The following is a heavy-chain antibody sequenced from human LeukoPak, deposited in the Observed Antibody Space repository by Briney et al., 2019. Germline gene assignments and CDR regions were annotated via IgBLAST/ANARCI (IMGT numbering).Heavy chain of an antibody. CDR1: GYTFTGYY. J-gene: IGHJ4*02. Sequence: ASVKVSCKASGYTFTGYYMHWVRQAPGQGLEWMGWINPNSGGTDYAQKFQGRVTMTRDTSTSTVYMELSSLRSEDTAVYYCARSYSSSWSGGYWGQGTLVTVSS. V-gene: IGHV1-2*02. CDR3: ARSYSSSWSGGY. D-gene: IGHD6-13*01. CDR2: INPNSGGT.